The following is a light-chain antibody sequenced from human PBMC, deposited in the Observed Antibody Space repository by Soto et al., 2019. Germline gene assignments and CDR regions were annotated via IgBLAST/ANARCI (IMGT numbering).Light chain of an antibody. CDR3: QQYDNCSPYT. Sequence: ETVMTQSPATLSVSPGERATLSCRASQDISSNLAWYQQKPGQAPTLLIYGASARATGIPARFSGSGSGTEFNLAISSLQSEDFAVYYCQQYDNCSPYTFGQGTKLEIK. V-gene: IGKV3-15*01. CDR2: GAS. J-gene: IGKJ2*01. CDR1: QDISSN.